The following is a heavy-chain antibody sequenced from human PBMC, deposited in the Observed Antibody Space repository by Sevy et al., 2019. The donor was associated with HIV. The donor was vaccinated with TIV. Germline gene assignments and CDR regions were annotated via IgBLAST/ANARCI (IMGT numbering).Heavy chain of an antibody. CDR1: GFTFSANW. Sequence: GGSLRLSCAASGFTFSANWMNWVRQAPGKGLEWVANIKADGSDKHYVASVEGRFTISRDNAKNLLFLQMNSLRVKDTAVYYCAHETFGRFESWGQGTLVTVSS. J-gene: IGHJ4*02. D-gene: IGHD3-16*01. CDR3: AHETFGRFES. CDR2: IKADGSDK. V-gene: IGHV3-7*01.